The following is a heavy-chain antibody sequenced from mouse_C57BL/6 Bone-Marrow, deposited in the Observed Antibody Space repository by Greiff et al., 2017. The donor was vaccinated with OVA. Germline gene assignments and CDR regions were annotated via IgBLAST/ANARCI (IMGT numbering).Heavy chain of an antibody. CDR3: ARFYSNYLYAMDY. CDR2: IYIGNGYT. D-gene: IGHD2-5*01. Sequence: EVKLVESGAELVRPGSSVKMSCKTSGYTFTSYGINWVKQRPGQGLEWIGYIYIGNGYTEYNEKFKGKATLTSDTSSSTAYMQLSSLTSEDSAIYFCARFYSNYLYAMDYWGQGTSVTVSS. V-gene: IGHV1-58*01. J-gene: IGHJ4*01. CDR1: GYTFTSYG.